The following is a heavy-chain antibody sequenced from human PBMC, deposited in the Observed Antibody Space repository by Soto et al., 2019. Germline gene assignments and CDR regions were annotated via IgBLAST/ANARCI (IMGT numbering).Heavy chain of an antibody. CDR3: ARHVTSRRIVVVPAATMGYFDE. V-gene: IGHV4-59*08. Sequence: SETLSLTCTVSGGSISSYYWSWIRQPPGKGLGWIGYIYYSGSTNYNPSLKSRVTISVDTSKNQFSLKLSSVTAADTAVYYRARHVTSRRIVVVPAATMGYFDEWGQGTLVTVSS. CDR1: GGSISSYY. CDR2: IYYSGST. J-gene: IGHJ4*02. D-gene: IGHD2-2*01.